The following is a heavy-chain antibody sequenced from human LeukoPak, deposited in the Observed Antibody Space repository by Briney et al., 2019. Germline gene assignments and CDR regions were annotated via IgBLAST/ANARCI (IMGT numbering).Heavy chain of an antibody. CDR3: ARDSYCSSTSCYNLDY. J-gene: IGHJ4*02. CDR1: GYTLTELS. CDR2: IIPIFGTA. D-gene: IGHD2-2*02. V-gene: IGHV1-69*13. Sequence: SVKVSCKVSGYTLTELSMHWVRQAPGQGLEWMGGIIPIFGTANYAQKFQGRVTITADESTSTAYMELSSLRSEDTAVYYCARDSYCSSTSCYNLDYWGQGTLVTVSS.